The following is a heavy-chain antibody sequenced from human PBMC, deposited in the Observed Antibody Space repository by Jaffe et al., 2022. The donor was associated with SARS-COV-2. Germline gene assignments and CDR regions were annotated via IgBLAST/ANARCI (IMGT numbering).Heavy chain of an antibody. J-gene: IGHJ4*02. CDR3: ARDRNLYYDNSGSGFDY. Sequence: EVQLVESGGGLVKPGGSLRLSCEASGFTFSSYTMNWVRQAPGKGLEWVSSISSRSIYKYYADSMKGRFTISRDNAKNSLFLQINSLRTEDTAVYYCARDRNLYYDNSGSGFDYWGQGTLVTVSS. CDR2: ISSRSIYK. V-gene: IGHV3-21*01. D-gene: IGHD3-22*01. CDR1: GFTFSSYT.